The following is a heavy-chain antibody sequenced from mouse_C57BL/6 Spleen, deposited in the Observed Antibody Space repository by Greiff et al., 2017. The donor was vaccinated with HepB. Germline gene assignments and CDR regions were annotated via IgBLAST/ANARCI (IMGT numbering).Heavy chain of an antibody. V-gene: IGHV1-80*01. Sequence: VQLQQSGAELVKPGASVKISCKASGYAFSSYWMNWVKQRPGKGLEWIGQIYPGDGDTNYNGKFKGKATLTADKSSSTAYMQLSSLTSEDSAVYFCARVVTTRYWYFDVWGTGTTVTVSS. CDR2: IYPGDGDT. J-gene: IGHJ1*03. D-gene: IGHD2-1*01. CDR3: ARVVTTRYWYFDV. CDR1: GYAFSSYW.